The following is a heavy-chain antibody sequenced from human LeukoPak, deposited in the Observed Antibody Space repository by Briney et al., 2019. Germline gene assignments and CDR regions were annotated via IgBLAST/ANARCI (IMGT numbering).Heavy chain of an antibody. CDR2: IYTSGST. D-gene: IGHD3-9*01. J-gene: IGHJ5*02. CDR3: ARGSHSDILTGKFDP. Sequence: SETLSLTCTVSGGSISSSSYYWGWIRQPPGKGLEWIGRIYTSGSTNYNPSLKSRVTMSVDTSKNQFSLKLSSVTAADTAVYYCARGSHSDILTGKFDPWGQGTLVTVSS. V-gene: IGHV4-61*05. CDR1: GGSISSSSYY.